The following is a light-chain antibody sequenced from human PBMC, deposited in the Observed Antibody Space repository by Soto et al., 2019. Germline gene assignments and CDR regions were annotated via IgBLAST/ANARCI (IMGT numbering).Light chain of an antibody. CDR3: CSYAGSSTFYV. J-gene: IGLJ1*01. Sequence: ALTQPASVSGSPGQSITISCTGTSSDVGNYNLVSWYQQHPGKAPKLMIYEGTKRPSGVSDRFSGSKSGNTASLTISGLQAEDEADYYCCSYAGSSTFYVFGTGTKVTVL. V-gene: IGLV2-23*01. CDR1: SSDVGNYNL. CDR2: EGT.